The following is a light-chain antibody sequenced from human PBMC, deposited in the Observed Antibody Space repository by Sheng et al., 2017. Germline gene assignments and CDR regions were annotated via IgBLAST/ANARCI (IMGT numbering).Light chain of an antibody. CDR1: RTITGDY. CDR3: QQYGSSPFT. Sequence: EIVLNQSPDTVSVSPGERVTLSCRASRTITGDYLAWYQQSPGQAPRLLIFGASSRATDIPDRFTGGGSGTDFTLTVSRLEPEDFAIYYCQQYGSSPFTFGPWDQSG. V-gene: IGKV3-20*01. CDR2: GAS. J-gene: IGKJ3*01.